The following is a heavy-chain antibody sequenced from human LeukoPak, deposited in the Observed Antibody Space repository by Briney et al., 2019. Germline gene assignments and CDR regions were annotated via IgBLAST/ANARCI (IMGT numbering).Heavy chain of an antibody. CDR1: GLTSSTYW. J-gene: IGHJ6*02. Sequence: GGSLRLSCAASGLTSSTYWMHWVRQAPGKGPVWVSRINSDGSSTIYADSVKGRFTISRDNAKSTLYLQMNSLRAEDTAVYYCARSYGMDVWGQGTTVTVSS. V-gene: IGHV3-74*01. CDR2: INSDGSST. CDR3: ARSYGMDV.